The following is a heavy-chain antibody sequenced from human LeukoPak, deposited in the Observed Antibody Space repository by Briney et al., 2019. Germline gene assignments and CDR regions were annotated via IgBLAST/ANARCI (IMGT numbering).Heavy chain of an antibody. V-gene: IGHV4-59*08. CDR3: ARTSYLYFDY. J-gene: IGHJ4*02. Sequence: KPSETLSLTCTVSGGSISDYYWSWIRQPPGKGLEWIGYIYYSGSTNYNLSLKSRVTISVDTSKNQFSLKLSSVTAADTAVYYCARTSYLYFDYWGQGTLVTVSS. CDR2: IYYSGST. D-gene: IGHD3-16*02. CDR1: GGSISDYY.